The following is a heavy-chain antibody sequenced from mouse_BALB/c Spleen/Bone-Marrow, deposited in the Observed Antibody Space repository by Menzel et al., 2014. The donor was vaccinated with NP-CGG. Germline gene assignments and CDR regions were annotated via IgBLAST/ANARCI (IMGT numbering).Heavy chain of an antibody. Sequence: VQLQQSGAELVMPGASVKMSCKASGYTFTDYWMHWVKQRPGQGLEWIGAIDTSDSYTSYNQKFKGKATLTVDESSSTAYMQLSSLTSEDSAVYYCARTGYDYYFDYWGQGTTLTVPS. D-gene: IGHD2-4*01. J-gene: IGHJ2*01. CDR3: ARTGYDYYFDY. V-gene: IGHV1-69*01. CDR1: GYTFTDYW. CDR2: IDTSDSYT.